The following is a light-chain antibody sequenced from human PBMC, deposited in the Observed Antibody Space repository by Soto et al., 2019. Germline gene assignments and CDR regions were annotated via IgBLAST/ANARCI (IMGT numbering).Light chain of an antibody. J-gene: IGKJ2*01. Sequence: EIVLTQSPGTLSLSPGEGATLSRRASQSVNSRYLAWYQQRPGQAPRLLIYAASTRATGIPDRFSGSASGTDFTLTISRLEPEDIAVYYCQRYGDSPPNTFGQGTKVDIK. CDR3: QRYGDSPPNT. CDR1: QSVNSRY. V-gene: IGKV3-20*01. CDR2: AAS.